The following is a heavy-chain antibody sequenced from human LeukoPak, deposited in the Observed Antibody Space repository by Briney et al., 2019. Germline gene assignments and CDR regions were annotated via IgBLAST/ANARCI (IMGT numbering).Heavy chain of an antibody. V-gene: IGHV3-11*01. CDR2: ISSSGSTI. D-gene: IGHD2-15*01. J-gene: IGHJ5*02. CDR1: GFTFSDYY. Sequence: GGSLRLSCAASGFTFSDYYMSWIRQAPGKGLEWVPYISSSGSTIYYADSVKGRFTISRDNAKNSLYLQMNSLRAEDTAVYYCARVGWYCSGGSCYNWFDPWGQGTLVTVSS. CDR3: ARVGWYCSGGSCYNWFDP.